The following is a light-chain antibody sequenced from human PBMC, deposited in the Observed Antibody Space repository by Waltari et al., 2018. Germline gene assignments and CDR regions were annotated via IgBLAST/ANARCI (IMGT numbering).Light chain of an antibody. CDR2: AAS. V-gene: IGKV1-9*01. Sequence: DIQLPQSPSSLSASVGDRVTITCRASQGISSYLAWHQQKSGKAPKLLIYAASTLQSGVPSRFSGSGFGTEFTLTISSLQPEDFATYYCQQLKSYPLTFGGGTKVEIK. J-gene: IGKJ4*01. CDR1: QGISSY. CDR3: QQLKSYPLT.